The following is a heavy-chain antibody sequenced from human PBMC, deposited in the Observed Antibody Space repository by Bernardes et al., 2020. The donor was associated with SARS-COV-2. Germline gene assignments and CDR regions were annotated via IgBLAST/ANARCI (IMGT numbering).Heavy chain of an antibody. Sequence: GGSLRLSCAASGFMFSTYWMTWVRKAPGKGLEWVAHINQDGSATYSVDSVQGRFTISRDNAKNFLYLQMNSLRAEDTAVYYCARLSVSYDDHWGQGTLVTVSS. V-gene: IGHV3-7*03. CDR1: GFMFSTYW. D-gene: IGHD3-16*01. CDR3: ARLSVSYDDH. J-gene: IGHJ4*02. CDR2: INQDGSAT.